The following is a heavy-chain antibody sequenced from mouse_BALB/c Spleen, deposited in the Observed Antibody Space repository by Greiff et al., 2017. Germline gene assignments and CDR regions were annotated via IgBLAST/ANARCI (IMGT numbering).Heavy chain of an antibody. CDR2: ISSGGSYT. CDR3: ARRDGYYYFDY. CDR1: GFTFSSYG. J-gene: IGHJ2*01. Sequence: EVQRVESGGDLVKPGGSLKLSCAASGFTFSSYGMSWVRQTPDKRLEWVATISSGGSYTYYPDSVKGRFTISRDNATNTLYLQMSSLKSEDTAMYYCARRDGYYYFDYWGQGTTLTVSS. V-gene: IGHV5-6*01. D-gene: IGHD2-3*01.